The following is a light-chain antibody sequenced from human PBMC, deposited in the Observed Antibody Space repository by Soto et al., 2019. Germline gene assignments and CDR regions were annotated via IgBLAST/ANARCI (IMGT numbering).Light chain of an antibody. J-gene: IGLJ2*01. CDR2: DVN. CDR1: PSDVGGSNS. Sequence: QSVLTQPPSASGSPGQSVTISCTGTPSDVGGSNSVSWYQQHPGKAPNLMIYDVNKRPSGVPDRFSGSNSGNTASLTVSGLQAADEAYYFCSSYALSDVVFGGGTKVTVL. V-gene: IGLV2-8*01. CDR3: SSYALSDVV.